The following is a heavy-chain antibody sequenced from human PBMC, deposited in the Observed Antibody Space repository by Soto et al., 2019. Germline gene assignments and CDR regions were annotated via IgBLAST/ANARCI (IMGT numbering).Heavy chain of an antibody. CDR3: AREIMAADHFDY. CDR2: VHYSGNT. V-gene: IGHV4-30-4*01. CDR1: GGSIRSGDYY. Sequence: SSETLSLTCTVSGGSIRSGDYYWSWIRQTPERGLEWCGYVHYSGNTFYSPSLKSRATISLDTSRNQFSLNLSSVTAADSAVYYCAREIMAADHFDYWGQGALVTVSS. D-gene: IGHD6-13*01. J-gene: IGHJ4*02.